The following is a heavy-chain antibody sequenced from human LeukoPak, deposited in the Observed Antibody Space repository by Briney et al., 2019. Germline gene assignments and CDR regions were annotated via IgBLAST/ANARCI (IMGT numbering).Heavy chain of an antibody. Sequence: GGSLRLSCTASGFTFGDYAMSWARQAPGQGLEWLGSIRSKVYGEITEYAASVKGRFTVSRDDSNSLAYLQMNSLQTEDTAVYYCTRLVPYLDYWGQGTLVTVSS. J-gene: IGHJ4*02. V-gene: IGHV3-49*04. CDR2: IRSKVYGEIT. D-gene: IGHD2-2*01. CDR1: GFTFGDYA. CDR3: TRLVPYLDY.